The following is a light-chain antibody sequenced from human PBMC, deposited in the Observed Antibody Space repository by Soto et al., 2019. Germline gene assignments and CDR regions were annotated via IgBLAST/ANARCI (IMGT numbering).Light chain of an antibody. J-gene: IGKJ4*01. Sequence: EIVLTQSPGTLSLSPGERATLSCRASQSVSSNYLAWYQQKPGQPPRLLIYGASTRATGIPDRFSGSGSGTDFTLTNSRLEPEDFAVYYCQQYGSSPSFGGGTKVDIK. CDR2: GAS. CDR1: QSVSSNY. CDR3: QQYGSSPS. V-gene: IGKV3-20*01.